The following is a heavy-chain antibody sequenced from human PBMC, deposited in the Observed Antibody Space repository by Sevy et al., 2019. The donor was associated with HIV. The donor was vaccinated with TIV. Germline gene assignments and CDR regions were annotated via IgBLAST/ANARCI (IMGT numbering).Heavy chain of an antibody. J-gene: IGHJ4*02. CDR3: ARDQDSSGCFDY. Sequence: GGSLRLSCAASGFTFGSYAMTWVRQAPGKGLQWVSTISGGGTKTYYPDSVRGRFTISRDNSKSTLFLEMSSLTVEDTAVYYCARDQDSSGCFDYWGQGTLVTVSS. CDR2: ISGGGTKT. CDR1: GFTFGSYA. V-gene: IGHV3-23*01. D-gene: IGHD6-19*01.